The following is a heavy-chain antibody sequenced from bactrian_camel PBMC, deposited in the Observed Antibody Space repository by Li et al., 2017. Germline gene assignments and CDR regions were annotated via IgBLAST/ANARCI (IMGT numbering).Heavy chain of an antibody. V-gene: IGHV3S2*01. Sequence: QLVESGGGLVQPGGSLRLSCAVSVSTDNSASLGWFRQAPGKGLEWVSIIYSDGMSTYYADLVKSRFTISRDNAKNTVYLQMNSLKSEDTAMYYCGADRDFNEGICFPTKYWGQGTQVTVS. J-gene: IGHJ4*01. CDR1: VSTDNSAS. CDR2: IYSDGMST. CDR3: GADRDFNEGICFPTKY.